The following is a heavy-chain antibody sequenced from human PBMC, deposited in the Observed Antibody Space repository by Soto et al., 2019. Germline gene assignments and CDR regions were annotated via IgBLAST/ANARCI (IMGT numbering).Heavy chain of an antibody. J-gene: IGHJ6*02. D-gene: IGHD5-12*01. Sequence: SETLSLTCTVSGGSISSYYWSWIRQPPGKGLEWIGYIYYSGSTNYNPSLKSRVTISVDTSKNQFSLKLSSVTAADTAVYYCARDPAGGGSSRNRYYYYGMDVWGQGTSVT. V-gene: IGHV4-59*12. CDR3: ARDPAGGGSSRNRYYYYGMDV. CDR2: IYYSGST. CDR1: GGSISSYY.